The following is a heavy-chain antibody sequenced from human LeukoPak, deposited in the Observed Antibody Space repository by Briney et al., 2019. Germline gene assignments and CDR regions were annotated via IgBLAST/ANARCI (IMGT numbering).Heavy chain of an antibody. Sequence: ASVKVSCKVSGYTLTELSMHWVRQAPGKGLEWMGGFDPEDGETIYAQKFQGRVTMTEDTSTDTAYMELSSLRSEDTAVYYCATSNKIILPGNSAFDSWGQEPWSPSPQ. CDR1: GYTLTELS. V-gene: IGHV1-24*01. D-gene: IGHD3-9*01. CDR3: ATSNKIILPGNSAFDS. J-gene: IGHJ4*01. CDR2: FDPEDGET.